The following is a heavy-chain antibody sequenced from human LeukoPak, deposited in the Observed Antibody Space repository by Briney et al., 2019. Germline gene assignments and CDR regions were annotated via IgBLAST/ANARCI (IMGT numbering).Heavy chain of an antibody. CDR3: SKGAGYNDYFDY. CDR2: ISWNSGSI. V-gene: IGHV3-9*01. J-gene: IGHJ4*02. D-gene: IGHD5-24*01. Sequence: PGRSLRLSCAASGFTFHDYAMHWVRHAPGKGLEWVSGISWNSGSIVYADSVKGRFTISRDNAKNSLYLQMNSLTVEDTALYYCSKGAGYNDYFDYWGQGTLVTVSS. CDR1: GFTFHDYA.